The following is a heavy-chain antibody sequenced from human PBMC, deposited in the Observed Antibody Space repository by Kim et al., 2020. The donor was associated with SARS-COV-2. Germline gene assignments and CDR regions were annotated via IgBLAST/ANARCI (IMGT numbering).Heavy chain of an antibody. CDR2: IGSSGSTI. J-gene: IGHJ4*02. CDR3: AALYTVRYPAPDY. CDR1: GITFSSYE. D-gene: IGHD3-16*01. Sequence: GGSLRLSCAVSGITFSSYEMNWVRQAPGKGLEWVAYIGSSGSTIKYADSVKGRFTISRDTAKNSLYLQMNRLRAEDTAVYYCAALYTVRYPAPDYCGQGTLVTVSS. V-gene: IGHV3-48*03.